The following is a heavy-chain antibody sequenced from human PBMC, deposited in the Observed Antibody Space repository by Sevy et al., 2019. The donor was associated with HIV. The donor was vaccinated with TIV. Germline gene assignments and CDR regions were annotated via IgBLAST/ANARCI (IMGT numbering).Heavy chain of an antibody. J-gene: IGHJ4*02. CDR3: TRDAGYSTGLYPSDY. V-gene: IGHV3-30-3*01. D-gene: IGHD6-19*01. CDR1: GFSVSTHA. Sequence: GGSLRLSCAASGFSVSTHAMHWVRQAPGKGLEWVALISYDGSSKYYADSVKGRLTISRDNSKNTLYLQMSSLRPDDTAVYYCTRDAGYSTGLYPSDYWGQGTLVTVSS. CDR2: ISYDGSSK.